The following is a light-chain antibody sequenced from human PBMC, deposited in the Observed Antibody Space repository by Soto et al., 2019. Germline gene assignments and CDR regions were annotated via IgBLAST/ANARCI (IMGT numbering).Light chain of an antibody. J-gene: IGKJ2*01. CDR2: AVS. CDR1: QGIYNW. V-gene: IGKV1D-12*01. Sequence: DIQMTQSPSSVSASVGDRVTITCRASQGIYNWLAWYQQKPGKAPKLLISAVSNLQSGVPSRFSGSGYGTDFTLTISSLQPEDFATYYCQQYHSHLYTFGQGTKLEIK. CDR3: QQYHSHLYT.